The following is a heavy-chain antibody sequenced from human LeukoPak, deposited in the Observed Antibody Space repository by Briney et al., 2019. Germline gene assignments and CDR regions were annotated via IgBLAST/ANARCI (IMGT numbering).Heavy chain of an antibody. CDR2: INDSGSS. CDR1: GGSFGGYL. Sequence: SETLSLTCAVNGGSFGGYLWTWIRQPPGRGLEWIGGINDSGSSNYNPSLKSRVTISVDTSKRQVSVKLSSVTAADTAVYYCARGPDGGNPIRYWGHGTQVTVSS. J-gene: IGHJ4*01. D-gene: IGHD4-23*01. V-gene: IGHV4-34*01. CDR3: ARGPDGGNPIRY.